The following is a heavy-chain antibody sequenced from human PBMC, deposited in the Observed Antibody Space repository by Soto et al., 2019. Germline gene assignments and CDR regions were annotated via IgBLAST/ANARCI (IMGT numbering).Heavy chain of an antibody. D-gene: IGHD2-21*02. CDR2: IIPLFGTA. V-gene: IGHV1-69*06. CDR1: GGIFSSNT. Sequence: QVYLVQSGAEVKKPGSSVKISCKASGGIFSSNTINWVRQATGQGLEWMGGIIPLFGTANYAEKFQGRVTITADNSTKTEYMELTSLRSEDTAGYYCASKAACGGDCYAFDSWGQGTLVTVSS. J-gene: IGHJ4*02. CDR3: ASKAACGGDCYAFDS.